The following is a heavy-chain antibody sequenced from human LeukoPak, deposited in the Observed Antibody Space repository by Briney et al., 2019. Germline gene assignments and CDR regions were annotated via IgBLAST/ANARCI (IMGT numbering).Heavy chain of an antibody. CDR2: IIPILGIA. V-gene: IGHV1-69*04. D-gene: IGHD6-19*01. CDR1: GGTFSSYA. CDR3: ARDSIAVAGVDFDY. Sequence: ASVKVSCKASGGTFSSYAISWVRQAPGQGLEWMGRIIPILGIANYAQKFQGRVTITADKSTSTAYMELSSLRSEDTAVYYCARDSIAVAGVDFDYWGQGTLVTVSS. J-gene: IGHJ4*02.